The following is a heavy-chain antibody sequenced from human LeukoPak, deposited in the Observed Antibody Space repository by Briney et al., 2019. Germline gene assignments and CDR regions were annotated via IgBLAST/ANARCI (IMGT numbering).Heavy chain of an antibody. D-gene: IGHD1-26*01. CDR2: IYHSEST. J-gene: IGHJ3*02. CDR3: ARDIGTYAQAFDI. CDR1: GGSISSYY. V-gene: IGHV4-59*12. Sequence: SETPSLTCTVSGGSISSYYWSWIRQSPGKGLEWIGEIYHSESTNYNPSLKSRVTISVDKSKNHFSLKLNSVTAADTAVYYCARDIGTYAQAFDIWGQGTMVTVSS.